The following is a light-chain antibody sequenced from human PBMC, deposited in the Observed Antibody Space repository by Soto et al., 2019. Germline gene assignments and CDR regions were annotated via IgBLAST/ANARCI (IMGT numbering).Light chain of an antibody. V-gene: IGKV1-39*01. CDR2: AAS. CDR1: QTISSW. J-gene: IGKJ1*01. Sequence: IQMTQSPSTLSASLGERVTITCRASQTISSWLAWYQQKPGKAPKLLIYAASSFQSGVPSRFSGSGSGTDFTLTISSLKHEDFATYYCQQSYTTLWTFGQGTKVDI. CDR3: QQSYTTLWT.